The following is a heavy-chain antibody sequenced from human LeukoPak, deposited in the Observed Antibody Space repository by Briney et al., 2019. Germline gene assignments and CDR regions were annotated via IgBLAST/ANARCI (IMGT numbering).Heavy chain of an antibody. CDR3: AGKRGYYYDSSGYTW. Sequence: PGGSLRLSCAASGFTFSSYAMSWVRQAPGKGLEWVSAISGSGGSTYYADSVKGRFTISRDNSKNTLYLQMNSLRAEDTAVYYCAGKRGYYYDSSGYTWWGQGTLVTVSS. V-gene: IGHV3-23*01. CDR1: GFTFSSYA. J-gene: IGHJ4*02. CDR2: ISGSGGST. D-gene: IGHD3-22*01.